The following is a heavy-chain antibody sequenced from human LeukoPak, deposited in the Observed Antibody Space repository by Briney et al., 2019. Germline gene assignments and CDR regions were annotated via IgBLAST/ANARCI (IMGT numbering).Heavy chain of an antibody. V-gene: IGHV3-23*01. CDR1: GFTFSSYA. Sequence: PGGSLRLSCAASGFTFSSYAMSWVRQAPGKGLEWVSAISGSGGSTYYADSVKGRFTISRDDSKNTLYLQMNSLRAEDTAVYYCAKDPVAVRYYYDSSGYYHGGQGTLVTVSS. CDR3: AKDPVAVRYYYDSSGYYH. CDR2: ISGSGGST. J-gene: IGHJ4*02. D-gene: IGHD3-22*01.